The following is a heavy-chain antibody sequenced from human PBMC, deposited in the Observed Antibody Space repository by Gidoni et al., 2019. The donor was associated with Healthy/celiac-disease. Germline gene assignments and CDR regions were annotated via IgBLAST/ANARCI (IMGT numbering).Heavy chain of an antibody. CDR2: MSVSGGST. Sequence: EVQLLESGGGLVQPGGSLRLSCAASGFTFSSYAMSWVRQAPGKGLVWVSAMSVSGGSTYYADSVKGRFTISRDNSKNTLYLQMNSLRAEDTAVYYCAKVPHCSSTSCLNWFDPWGQGTLVTVSS. J-gene: IGHJ5*02. CDR3: AKVPHCSSTSCLNWFDP. CDR1: GFTFSSYA. V-gene: IGHV3-23*01. D-gene: IGHD2-2*01.